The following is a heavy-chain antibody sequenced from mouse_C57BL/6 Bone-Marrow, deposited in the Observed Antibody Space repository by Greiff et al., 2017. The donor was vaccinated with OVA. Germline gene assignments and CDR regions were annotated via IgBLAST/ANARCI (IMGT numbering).Heavy chain of an antibody. J-gene: IGHJ4*01. CDR3: ARPSYYYGSSPRAMDY. CDR2: IYPRSGNT. D-gene: IGHD1-1*01. CDR1: GYTFTSYG. V-gene: IGHV1-81*01. Sequence: VKLQESGAELARPGASVKLSCKASGYTFTSYGISWVKQRTGQGLEWIGEIYPRSGNTYYNEKFKGKATLTADKSSSTAYMELRRLTSEDSAVYFCARPSYYYGSSPRAMDYWGQGTSVTVSS.